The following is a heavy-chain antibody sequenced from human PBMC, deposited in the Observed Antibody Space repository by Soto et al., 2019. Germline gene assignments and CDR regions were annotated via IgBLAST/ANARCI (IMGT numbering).Heavy chain of an antibody. CDR1: GGSGSSGNYN. Sequence: SETLSLTCTVSGGSGSSGNYNWGLIRQPPGKGPEWIGYIYYSGSTRYNPSLKSRLTISVDTSKNHFSLTLTSVNAADTAVYYCARGRNNWFDPWAQRTPVTVSS. J-gene: IGHJ5*02. CDR2: IYYSGST. V-gene: IGHV4-61*03. CDR3: ARGRNNWFDP.